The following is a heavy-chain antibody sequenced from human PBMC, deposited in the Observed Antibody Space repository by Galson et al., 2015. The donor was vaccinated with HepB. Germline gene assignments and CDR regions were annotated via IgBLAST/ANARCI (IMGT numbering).Heavy chain of an antibody. V-gene: IGHV3-53*01. CDR1: GFTVSSNY. J-gene: IGHJ3*02. D-gene: IGHD6-13*01. CDR2: IYSGGST. CDR3: AREALGIAAAGRLGNAFDI. Sequence: SLRLSCAASGFTVSSNYMSWVRQAPGKGLEWVSVIYSGGSTYYADSVKGRFTISRDNSKNTLYPQMNSLRAEDTAVYYCAREALGIAAAGRLGNAFDIWGQGTMVTVSS.